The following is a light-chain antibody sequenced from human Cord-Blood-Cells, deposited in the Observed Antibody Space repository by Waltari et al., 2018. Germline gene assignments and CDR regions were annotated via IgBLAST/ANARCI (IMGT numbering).Light chain of an antibody. CDR2: DAS. CDR3: QQANRFPT. V-gene: IGKV1-12*01. J-gene: IGKJ4*01. CDR1: QGISNW. Sequence: SNMTQSPSAVAAAVGGRVTITWRASQGISNWLDWYQQKPGKAPKLLIYDASSLESGVPARCSGSGAGTDFTLTISSLKPEDVATYYCQQANRFPTFRGGTKVEIK.